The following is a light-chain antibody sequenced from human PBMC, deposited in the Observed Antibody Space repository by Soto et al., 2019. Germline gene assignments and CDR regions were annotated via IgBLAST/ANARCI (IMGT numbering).Light chain of an antibody. J-gene: IGKJ4*01. CDR2: DAS. CDR1: QSVSSY. CDR3: QQRSNWPPGFT. Sequence: EIVLTQSPATLSLSPGERATLSCRASQSVSSYLAWYQQKPGQAPRLLIYDASNRATGIPARFSGSGSGTDFTLTISSLEPEDFAVYYCQQRSNWPPGFTFGGGTKVDNK. V-gene: IGKV3-11*01.